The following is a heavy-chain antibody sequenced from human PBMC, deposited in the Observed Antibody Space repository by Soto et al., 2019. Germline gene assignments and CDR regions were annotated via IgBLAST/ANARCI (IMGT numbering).Heavy chain of an antibody. D-gene: IGHD3-22*01. V-gene: IGHV3-30-3*01. J-gene: IGHJ6*02. Sequence: QVQLVESGGGLVKPGGSLRLSCAASGFTFSSYAMHWVRQAPGKGLEWVAVISYDGSNKYYADSVKGRFTISRDNSKNTLYLQMNSLRAEDTAVYYCARDGGNSYYYDSSGSKGSYYYYGMDVWGQGTTVTVSS. CDR1: GFTFSSYA. CDR2: ISYDGSNK. CDR3: ARDGGNSYYYDSSGSKGSYYYYGMDV.